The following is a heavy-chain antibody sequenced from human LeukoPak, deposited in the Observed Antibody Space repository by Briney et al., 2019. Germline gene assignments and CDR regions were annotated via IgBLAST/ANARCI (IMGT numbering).Heavy chain of an antibody. CDR1: GASFTSYY. Sequence: PSETLSLTCAVHGASFTSYYWSWLRQTPGKGLDWIGEINHTGRTHYNPSLKSRVTISADTSKNDFSLSLRLSSVTAADTAVYYCVGWLGERRFDPWGQGTLVTVSS. J-gene: IGHJ5*02. V-gene: IGHV4-34*01. CDR3: VGWLGERRFDP. CDR2: INHTGRT. D-gene: IGHD3-10*01.